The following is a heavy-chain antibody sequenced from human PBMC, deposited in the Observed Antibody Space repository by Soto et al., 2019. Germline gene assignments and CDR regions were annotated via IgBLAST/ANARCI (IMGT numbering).Heavy chain of an antibody. V-gene: IGHV3-30*18. Sequence: GGSLRLSCAASGFTFSSYGMHWVRQAPGKGLEWVAVISYDGSNKYYADSVKGRFTISRDNSKNTLYLQMNSLRSEDTAVYYCAKDGVLRFLEWLYYYYYYTDVWGTGTTVTVSS. CDR1: GFTFSSYG. J-gene: IGHJ6*03. CDR3: AKDGVLRFLEWLYYYYYYTDV. D-gene: IGHD3-3*01. CDR2: ISYDGSNK.